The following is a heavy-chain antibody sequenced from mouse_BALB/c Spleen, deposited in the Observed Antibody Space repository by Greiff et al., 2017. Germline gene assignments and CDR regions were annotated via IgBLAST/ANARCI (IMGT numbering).Heavy chain of an antibody. V-gene: IGHV1-18*01. Sequence: EVKLQESGPELVKPGASVKIPCKASGYTFTDYNMDWVKQSHGKSLEWIGDINPNNGGTIYNQKFKGKATLTVDKSSSTAYMELRSLTSEDTAVYYCARGRAYYRYEYAMDYWGQGTSVTVSS. J-gene: IGHJ4*01. D-gene: IGHD2-14*01. CDR2: INPNNGGT. CDR3: ARGRAYYRYEYAMDY. CDR1: GYTFTDYN.